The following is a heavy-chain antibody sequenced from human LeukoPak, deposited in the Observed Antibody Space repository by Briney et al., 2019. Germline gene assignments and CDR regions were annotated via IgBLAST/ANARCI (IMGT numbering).Heavy chain of an antibody. CDR2: INHSGST. V-gene: IGHV4-34*01. Sequence: SETLSLTCAVYGGSFSGYYWSWIRQPPGKGLEWIGEINHSGSTNYNPSLKSRVTISVDTSKNQFSLKLSSVTAADTAVYYCARGGGNPMTTRTLFDYWGQGTLVTVSS. CDR3: ARGGGNPMTTRTLFDY. D-gene: IGHD4-11*01. J-gene: IGHJ4*02. CDR1: GGSFSGYY.